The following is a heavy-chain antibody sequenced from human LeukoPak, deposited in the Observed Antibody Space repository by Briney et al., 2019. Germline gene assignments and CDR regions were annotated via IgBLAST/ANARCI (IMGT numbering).Heavy chain of an antibody. J-gene: IGHJ4*02. CDR2: INHSGST. V-gene: IGHV4-34*01. D-gene: IGHD4-17*01. Sequence: SETLSLTCAVYGGSFSGYYWSWIRQPPGKGLEWIGEINHSGSTNYNPSLKSRVTISVDTSKNQFSLKLSSVTAADTAVYYCARLRTTAPIDYWGQGTLVTVSS. CDR1: GGSFSGYY. CDR3: ARLRTTAPIDY.